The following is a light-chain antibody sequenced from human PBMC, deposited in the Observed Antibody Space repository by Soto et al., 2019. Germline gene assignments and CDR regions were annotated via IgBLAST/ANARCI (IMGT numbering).Light chain of an antibody. CDR3: SSYTSSSTLV. CDR2: DVS. Sequence: QSVLTQPASVSGSPGQSITISCTGTSSDVGGYNYVSWYQQHPGKAPKLMIYDVSNRPSGVSNHYSGSKSGNTASLTTSGLQAEDEADYYCSSYTSSSTLVFGTGTKVTVL. J-gene: IGLJ1*01. CDR1: SSDVGGYNY. V-gene: IGLV2-14*01.